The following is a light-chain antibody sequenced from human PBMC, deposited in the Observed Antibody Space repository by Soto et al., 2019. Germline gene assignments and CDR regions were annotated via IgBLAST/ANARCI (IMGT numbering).Light chain of an antibody. V-gene: IGKV3-20*01. CDR1: QTVTSNY. Sequence: EVVLTQSPGTLSLSPGERATLSCRASQTVTSNYLAWYQQKPGQAPRLLIYGASSRATDIPYRFSGSGSGTDFTLTISRLEPEDFALYYCQQYGSSPRAFGQGTKVEIK. CDR2: GAS. CDR3: QQYGSSPRA. J-gene: IGKJ1*01.